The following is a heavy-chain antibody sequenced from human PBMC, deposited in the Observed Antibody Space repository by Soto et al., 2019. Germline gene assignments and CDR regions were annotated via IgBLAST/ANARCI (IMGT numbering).Heavy chain of an antibody. J-gene: IGHJ2*01. CDR3: ANTVWIGGWYTVGWYFDL. D-gene: IGHD6-19*01. CDR2: ISYDGSNK. Sequence: QVQLVESGGGVVQPGRSLRLSCAASGFTFSSYGMHWVRQAPGKGLEWVAVISYDGSNKYYADSVKGRFTISRDNSKNPLYGQMTSLSAEDTTVSYCANTVWIGGWYTVGWYFDLWGRGTLVTVSS. CDR1: GFTFSSYG. V-gene: IGHV3-30*18.